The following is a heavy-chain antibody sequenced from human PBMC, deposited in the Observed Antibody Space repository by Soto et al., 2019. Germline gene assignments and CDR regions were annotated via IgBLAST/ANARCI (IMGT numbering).Heavy chain of an antibody. V-gene: IGHV4-59*01. J-gene: IGHJ4*02. CDR3: AREARGPARLFDS. D-gene: IGHD6-6*01. CDR2: IYYTGSA. Sequence: SETLSLTCTVSGGSIDNFYWSWIRQPPGKGLEWVGYIYYTGSANYNPSVKGRVALSLDKSKSQFSLRLRSVTAADTAVYYCAREARGPARLFDSWGRGTLVTVSS. CDR1: GGSIDNFY.